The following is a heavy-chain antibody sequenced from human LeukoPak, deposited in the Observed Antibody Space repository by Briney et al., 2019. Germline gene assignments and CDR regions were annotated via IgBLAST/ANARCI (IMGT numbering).Heavy chain of an antibody. Sequence: GGSLRLSCAASGFTFSSYAMSWVRQAPGKGLEWVSAISGSGGSTYYADSVKGRFTISRDSSKNTLYLQMNSLRAEDTAVYYCAKDSYVRGSYRYWFDYWGQGTLVTVSS. CDR1: GFTFSSYA. CDR2: ISGSGGST. V-gene: IGHV3-23*01. CDR3: AKDSYVRGSYRYWFDY. J-gene: IGHJ4*02. D-gene: IGHD3-16*02.